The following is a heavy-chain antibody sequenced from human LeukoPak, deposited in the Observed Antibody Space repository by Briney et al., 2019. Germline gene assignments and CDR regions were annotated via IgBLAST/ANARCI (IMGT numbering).Heavy chain of an antibody. CDR2: INHSGST. Sequence: SETLSLTCAVYGGSFSGYYWSWIRQPPGKGLEWIGEINHSGSTNYNPSLKSRVTISVDTSKSQFSLKLSSVTAADTAVYYCASSVVPAAHGWFDPWGQGTLVTVSS. V-gene: IGHV4-34*01. CDR3: ASSVVPAAHGWFDP. CDR1: GGSFSGYY. D-gene: IGHD2-2*01. J-gene: IGHJ5*02.